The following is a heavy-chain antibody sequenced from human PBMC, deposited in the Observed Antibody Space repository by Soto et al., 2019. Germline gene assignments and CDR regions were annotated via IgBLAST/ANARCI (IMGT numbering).Heavy chain of an antibody. V-gene: IGHV4-34*01. CDR1: GGSFSGYY. J-gene: IGHJ4*02. CDR2: INHSGST. Sequence: SETLSLTSAVYGGSFSGYYWSWIRQPPGKGLEWIGEINHSGSTNYNPSLKSRVTISVDTSKNQFSLKLSSVTAADTAVYYCARVSWTSLTCFDYWGQGTLVTSPQ. D-gene: IGHD2-15*01. CDR3: ARVSWTSLTCFDY.